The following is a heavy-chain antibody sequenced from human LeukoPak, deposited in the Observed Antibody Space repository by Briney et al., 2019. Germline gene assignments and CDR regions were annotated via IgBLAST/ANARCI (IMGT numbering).Heavy chain of an antibody. Sequence: PGGSLRLSCAASGFTFSRHWMSWVRQAPGKGLEWVANIKQDGSEKYYVDSVEGRFTISRDSAKNSLYLQMNSLRAEDTAVYYCARGCGSGVSCYSDTFDIWGQGTMVTVSS. CDR2: IKQDGSEK. CDR1: GFTFSRHW. J-gene: IGHJ3*02. D-gene: IGHD2-15*01. CDR3: ARGCGSGVSCYSDTFDI. V-gene: IGHV3-7*01.